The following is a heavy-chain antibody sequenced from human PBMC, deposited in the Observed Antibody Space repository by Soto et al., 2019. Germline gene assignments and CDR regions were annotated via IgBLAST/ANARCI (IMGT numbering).Heavy chain of an antibody. CDR2: IYFNGNT. Sequence: SETLSLTCTVSSASFSKYYWSWIRQPPGKGLEWIGYIYFNGNTNYNPSLKRRVTISIDTSKKQISLNLTSVTDADTAVYYCASVTFGGVVLAHWGQGTLVTVSS. V-gene: IGHV4-59*01. CDR3: ASVTFGGVVLAH. J-gene: IGHJ4*02. D-gene: IGHD3-16*01. CDR1: SASFSKYY.